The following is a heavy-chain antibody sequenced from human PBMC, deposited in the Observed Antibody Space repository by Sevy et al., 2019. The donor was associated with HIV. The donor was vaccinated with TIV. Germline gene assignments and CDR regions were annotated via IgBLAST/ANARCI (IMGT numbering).Heavy chain of an antibody. J-gene: IGHJ4*02. CDR3: ARDRRNYAGQYFDY. V-gene: IGHV3-11*06. CDR2: ISSGSTYT. D-gene: IGHD1-7*01. Sequence: GGSLRLSCAASGFTFSDYYMSWIRQAPGKGLEWVSDISSGSTYTKYADSVKGRFTISRDNAKNSLYLQMNSLRVEDMAIYYCARDRRNYAGQYFDYWGQGTLVTVSS. CDR1: GFTFSDYY.